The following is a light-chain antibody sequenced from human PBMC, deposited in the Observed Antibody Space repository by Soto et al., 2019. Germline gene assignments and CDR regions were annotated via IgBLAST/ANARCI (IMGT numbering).Light chain of an antibody. J-gene: IGLJ2*01. CDR2: DNN. Sequence: QSVFTQPPSVSAAPGQKVTISCSGSSSNIGNNYVSWYQQLPGTAPKLLIYDNNKRPSGIPDRFSGSKSGTSGTLDITGLQTGDEADYYCATWDGSLPAEVFGGGTKLTVL. V-gene: IGLV1-51*01. CDR1: SSNIGNNY. CDR3: ATWDGSLPAEV.